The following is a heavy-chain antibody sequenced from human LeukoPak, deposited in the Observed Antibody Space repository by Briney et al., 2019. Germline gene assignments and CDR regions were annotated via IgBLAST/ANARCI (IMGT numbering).Heavy chain of an antibody. CDR2: ISYDGSNK. J-gene: IGHJ4*02. D-gene: IGHD3-22*01. CDR3: ARDEGDYYDSSGPSTY. Sequence: GGSLRLSCAASGFTFSSYGMHWVRQAPGKGLEWVAVISYDGSNKYYADSVKGRFTISRDNSKNTLYLQMNSLRAEDTAVYYCARDEGDYYDSSGPSTYWGQGTLVTVSS. CDR1: GFTFSSYG. V-gene: IGHV3-30*03.